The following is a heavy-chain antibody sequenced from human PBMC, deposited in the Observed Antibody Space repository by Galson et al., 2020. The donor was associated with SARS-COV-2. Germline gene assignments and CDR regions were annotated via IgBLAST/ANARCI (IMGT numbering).Heavy chain of an antibody. CDR3: ARVSPGSGILPSYYFDY. V-gene: IGHV4-4*07. J-gene: IGHJ4*02. D-gene: IGHD3-10*01. Sequence: SETLSLTCTVSGGSIRTYYWSWIRQPAGKGLEWIGRVHSSGTTKYNPSLKSRVILSVDTSKNQFSLKLTSVTAADTAVYYCARVSPGSGILPSYYFDYWGQGTRVSVSS. CDR1: GGSIRTYY. CDR2: VHSSGTT.